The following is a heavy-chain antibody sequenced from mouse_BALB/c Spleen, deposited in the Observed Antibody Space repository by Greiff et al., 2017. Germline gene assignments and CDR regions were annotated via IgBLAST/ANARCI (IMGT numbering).Heavy chain of an antibody. CDR3: ARAYGSRSYWYFDV. J-gene: IGHJ1*01. Sequence: EVMLVESGGGLVKPGGSLKLSCAASGFTFSSYAMSWVRQTPEKRLEWVASISSGGSTYYPDSVKGRFTISRDNARNILYLQMSSLRSEDTAMYYCARAYGSRSYWYFDVWGAGTTVTVSS. CDR1: GFTFSSYA. V-gene: IGHV5-6-5*01. CDR2: ISSGGST. D-gene: IGHD1-1*01.